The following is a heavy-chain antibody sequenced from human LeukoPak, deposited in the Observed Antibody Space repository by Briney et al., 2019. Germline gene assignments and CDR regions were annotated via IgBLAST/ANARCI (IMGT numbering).Heavy chain of an antibody. Sequence: ASVKVSCKASGGTFSSYAISWVRQAPGQGLEWMGWINPNSGGTNYAQKFQGRVTMTRDTSISTAYMELSRLRSDDTAVYYCARGYTYYYGSGSYELYFDYWGQGTLVTVSS. CDR1: GGTFSSYA. V-gene: IGHV1-2*02. D-gene: IGHD3-10*01. J-gene: IGHJ4*02. CDR3: ARGYTYYYGSGSYELYFDY. CDR2: INPNSGGT.